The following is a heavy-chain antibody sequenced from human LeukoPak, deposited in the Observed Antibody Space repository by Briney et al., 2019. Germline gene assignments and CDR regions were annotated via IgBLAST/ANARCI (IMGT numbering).Heavy chain of an antibody. CDR1: GFTFSDYY. J-gene: IGHJ6*03. V-gene: IGHV3-11*04. CDR3: ARDRGYDYGYYYYYMDV. D-gene: IGHD5-12*01. CDR2: ISSTGSTI. Sequence: PGGSLRLSCAASGFTFSDYYMSWIRQAPGKGLESVSYISSTGSTIYYADSVRGRFTISRDNAKNSLYLQMNSLRAEDTAIYYCARDRGYDYGYYYYYMDVWGKGTTVTVSS.